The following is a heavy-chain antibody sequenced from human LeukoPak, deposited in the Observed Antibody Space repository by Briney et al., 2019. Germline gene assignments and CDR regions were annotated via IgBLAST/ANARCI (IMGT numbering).Heavy chain of an antibody. D-gene: IGHD6-13*01. Sequence: PGGSLRLSCAASGFIFSDSAMYWVRQAPGKGLEWVSAISGIGGSIYYADSVKGRLTISRDNSKNTLYLKMSSLRAEDTAVYDCAKAVGIAAAGNWFDPWGQGTLVTVSS. CDR2: ISGIGGSI. CDR1: GFIFSDSA. CDR3: AKAVGIAAAGNWFDP. V-gene: IGHV3-23*01. J-gene: IGHJ5*02.